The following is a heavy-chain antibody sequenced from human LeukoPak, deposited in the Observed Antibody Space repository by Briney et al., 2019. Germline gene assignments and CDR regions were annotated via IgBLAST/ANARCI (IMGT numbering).Heavy chain of an antibody. CDR1: GGSISSYY. Sequence: SETLSLTCTVSGGSISSYYWSWIRQPPGKGLEWIGYIYYSGSTNYNPSLKSRVTISVDTSKNQFSLKLSSVTAADTAVYYCARDGRGYPAYYFDYWGQGALVTVSS. V-gene: IGHV4-59*01. CDR3: ARDGRGYPAYYFDY. J-gene: IGHJ4*02. CDR2: IYYSGST. D-gene: IGHD3-22*01.